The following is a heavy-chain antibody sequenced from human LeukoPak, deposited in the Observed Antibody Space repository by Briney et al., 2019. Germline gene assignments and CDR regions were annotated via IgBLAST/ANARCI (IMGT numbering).Heavy chain of an antibody. CDR1: GFTFSSYG. CDR2: IDGSGGGP. D-gene: IGHD3-22*01. CDR3: AKYPSSSGYYYGIDH. J-gene: IGHJ4*02. V-gene: IGHV3-23*01. Sequence: GGSLRLSCAASGFTFSSYGMTWVRQAPGKGLEWISGIDGSGGGPDYAHSVKGRFTISRNNSKNTLSLQLNSLRSEDTAVYYCAKYPSSSGYYYGIDHWGQGTQVTVSS.